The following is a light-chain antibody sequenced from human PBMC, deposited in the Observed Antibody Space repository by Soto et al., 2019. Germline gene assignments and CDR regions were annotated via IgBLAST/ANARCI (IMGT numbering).Light chain of an antibody. V-gene: IGLV2-23*01. CDR3: CSYAGSSTWV. CDR1: SSDVGSYNL. Sequence: QSALTQPASVSGSPGQSITISCTGTSSDVGSYNLVSWYQQHPGKAPKLMIYEGSKRASGVSNRFSGSKSGITASLTISGRQAEDEADYYCCSYAGSSTWVFGGGTKLTVL. CDR2: EGS. J-gene: IGLJ3*02.